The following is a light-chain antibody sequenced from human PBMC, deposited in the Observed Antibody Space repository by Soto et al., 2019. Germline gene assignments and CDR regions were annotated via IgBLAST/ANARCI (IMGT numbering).Light chain of an antibody. Sequence: VLTQSPATLSLSPGERATLSCRASESVRTFVDWYQQKPGQAPRLLIYGASNRATDIPARFSGSGSGTDFTLTISSLEPEDFAVYYCQQYSEWPRTFGQGTKVDI. CDR3: QQYSEWPRT. CDR1: ESVRTF. J-gene: IGKJ1*01. V-gene: IGKV3-11*01. CDR2: GAS.